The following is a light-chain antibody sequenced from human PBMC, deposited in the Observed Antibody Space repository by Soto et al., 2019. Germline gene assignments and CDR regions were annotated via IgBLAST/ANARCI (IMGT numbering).Light chain of an antibody. Sequence: QSVLTQPASVSGSPGQSITISCTGTSSDVGSYNLVSWYQQHPGKAPKLMIYEVSKRPSGVSNRFSGSKSGNTASLTISGLQAEDEADYYCCSYAGSSTFPYVFGTWTKLTVL. CDR1: SSDVGSYNL. J-gene: IGLJ1*01. CDR2: EVS. V-gene: IGLV2-23*02. CDR3: CSYAGSSTFPYV.